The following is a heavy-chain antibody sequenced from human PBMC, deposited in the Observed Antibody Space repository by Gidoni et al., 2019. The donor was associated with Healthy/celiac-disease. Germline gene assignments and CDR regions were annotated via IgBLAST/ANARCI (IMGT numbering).Heavy chain of an antibody. J-gene: IGHJ5*02. CDR1: GGSFSGYY. Sequence: QVQLQQWGAGRLKPSETRSRTCAVYGGSFSGYYWSWIRQPPGKGLEWIGEINHSGSTNYNPSLQSRVTISVDTSTNQFSLKLSSVTAADPAVYYCARGKVVVAAHWFDPWCQGTLVTVSS. D-gene: IGHD2-15*01. CDR3: ARGKVVVAAHWFDP. CDR2: INHSGST. V-gene: IGHV4-34*01.